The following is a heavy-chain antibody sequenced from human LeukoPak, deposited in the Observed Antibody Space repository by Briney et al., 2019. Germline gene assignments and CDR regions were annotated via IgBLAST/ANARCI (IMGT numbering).Heavy chain of an antibody. D-gene: IGHD1-1*01. CDR2: IIPILGIA. V-gene: IGHV1-69*04. J-gene: IGHJ5*02. CDR3: ATWVWNDGGFDP. Sequence: GASVKVSCKASGGTFSSYAISWVRQAPGQGLEWMGRIIPILGIANYAQKFQGRVTMTEDTSTDTAYMELSSLRSEDTAVYYCATWVWNDGGFDPWGQGTLVTVSS. CDR1: GGTFSSYA.